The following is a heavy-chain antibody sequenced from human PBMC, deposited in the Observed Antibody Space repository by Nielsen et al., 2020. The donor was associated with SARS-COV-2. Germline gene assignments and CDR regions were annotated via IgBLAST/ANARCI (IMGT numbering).Heavy chain of an antibody. CDR3: AGSGSGWYNFDS. CDR2: INPNSGGP. V-gene: IGHV1-2*06. J-gene: IGHJ4*02. CDR1: GYRFSVYY. D-gene: IGHD6-19*01. Sequence: ASLQVSCKAPGYRFSVYYMHWVRQAPGQRLEWMGRINPNSGGPNYAQKFQGRVTMTWDTSISTAYMELSGLKSDDTAVFYCAGSGSGWYNFDSWGQGTLVTVSS.